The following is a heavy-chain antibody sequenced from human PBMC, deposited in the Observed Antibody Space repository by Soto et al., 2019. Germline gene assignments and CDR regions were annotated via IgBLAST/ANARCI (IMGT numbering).Heavy chain of an antibody. CDR3: AKDGREDYEVYNDAFDI. Sequence: GGSLRLSCAASGFTFSSYAMSWVRQAPGKGLEWVSAISGSGGSTYYADSVKGRFTISRDNSKNTLYLQMNSLRAEDTAVYYCAKDGREDYEVYNDAFDIWGQGTMVTVSS. J-gene: IGHJ3*02. CDR2: ISGSGGST. D-gene: IGHD4-17*01. CDR1: GFTFSSYA. V-gene: IGHV3-23*01.